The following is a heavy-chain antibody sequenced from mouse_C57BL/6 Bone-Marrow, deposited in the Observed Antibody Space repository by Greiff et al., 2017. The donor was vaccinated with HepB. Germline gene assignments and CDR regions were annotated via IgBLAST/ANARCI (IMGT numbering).Heavy chain of an antibody. Sequence: VQRVESGAELVRPGASVKLSCKASGYTFTDYYINWVKQRPGQGLEWIARIYPGSGNTYYNEKFKGKATLTAEKSSSTAYMQLSSLTSEDSAVYFCARSNYGSRRYFDVWGTGTTVTVSS. D-gene: IGHD1-1*01. CDR3: ARSNYGSRRYFDV. CDR2: IYPGSGNT. CDR1: GYTFTDYY. V-gene: IGHV1-76*01. J-gene: IGHJ1*03.